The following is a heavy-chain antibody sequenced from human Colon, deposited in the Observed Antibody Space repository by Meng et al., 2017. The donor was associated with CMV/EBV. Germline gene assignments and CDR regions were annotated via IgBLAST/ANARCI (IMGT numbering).Heavy chain of an antibody. D-gene: IGHD2-21*01. CDR3: ARVRLEVIASHAFDI. J-gene: IGHJ3*02. Sequence: GESLKISCAASGFSFRKYYLHWVRQAPGKGLEWVALIPDDGGNTNYADSVKGRFTVSRDNSKNTMFLQMNSLRPEDTAVYYCARVRLEVIASHAFDIWGLGTMVTVSS. V-gene: IGHV3-30-3*01. CDR1: GFSFRKYY. CDR2: IPDDGGNT.